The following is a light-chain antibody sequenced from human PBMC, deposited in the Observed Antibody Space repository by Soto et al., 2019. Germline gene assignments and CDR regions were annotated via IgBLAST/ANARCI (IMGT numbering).Light chain of an antibody. V-gene: IGLV2-11*01. J-gene: IGLJ1*01. CDR2: DVS. Sequence: QSALTQPRSVSGSPGQSVTIPCTGTSSDVGGYNYVSWYQQHPGKAPKLMIYDVSKRPSGVPDRFSGSKSGNTAYLTISGLQAEDEADYYCCSYAGNYYVFGTGTKVTVL. CDR3: CSYAGNYYV. CDR1: SSDVGGYNY.